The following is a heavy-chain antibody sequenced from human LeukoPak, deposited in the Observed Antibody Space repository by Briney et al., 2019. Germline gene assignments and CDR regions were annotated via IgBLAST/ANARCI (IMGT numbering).Heavy chain of an antibody. J-gene: IGHJ4*02. Sequence: QAGGSLRLSCAASGFTFTNYAMSWVRQAPGKGLEWVSSIIANGGRAYYADSVKGRFTISRDNPEHTLYLQMNSLRAEDTAVYYCAKVPYYYDSSGYIYFDYWGQGTLVTVSS. V-gene: IGHV3-23*01. D-gene: IGHD3-22*01. CDR3: AKVPYYYDSSGYIYFDY. CDR2: IIANGGRA. CDR1: GFTFTNYA.